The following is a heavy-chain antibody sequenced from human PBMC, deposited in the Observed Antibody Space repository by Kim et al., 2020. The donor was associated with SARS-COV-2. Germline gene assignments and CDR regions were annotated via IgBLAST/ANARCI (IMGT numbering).Heavy chain of an antibody. D-gene: IGHD3-22*01. J-gene: IGHJ4*02. CDR2: IYYSGST. Sequence: SETLSLTCTVSGGSISSGGYYWSWIRQHPGKGLEWIGYIYYSGSTYYNPSLKSRVTISVDTSKNQFSLKLSSVTAADTAVYYCARARKNEYYYDSSGSGYFDYWGQGTLVTVSS. CDR1: GGSISSGGYY. V-gene: IGHV4-31*03. CDR3: ARARKNEYYYDSSGSGYFDY.